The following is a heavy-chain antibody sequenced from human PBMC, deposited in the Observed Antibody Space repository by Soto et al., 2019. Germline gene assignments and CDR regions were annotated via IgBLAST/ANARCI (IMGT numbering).Heavy chain of an antibody. V-gene: IGHV6-1*01. CDR3: ARGGAAGTRYYYGMDV. Sequence: SQPLSLTCAISGDSVSSNSAAWNWIRQSPTKGLKWLGRTYYRSKWYNDYAVSVKSRITINPDTSMNQFSLQLNSVTPEDTAVYYCARGGAAGTRYYYGMDVWGQGTTVTVSS. CDR2: TYYRSKWYN. J-gene: IGHJ6*02. D-gene: IGHD6-13*01. CDR1: GDSVSSNSAA.